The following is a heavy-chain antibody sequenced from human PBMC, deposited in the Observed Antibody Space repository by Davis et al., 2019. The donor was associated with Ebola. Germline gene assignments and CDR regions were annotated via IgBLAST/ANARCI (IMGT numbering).Heavy chain of an antibody. J-gene: IGHJ6*02. V-gene: IGHV3-48*03. CDR1: GFPFSGYE. CDR2: INSRGTTK. CDR3: AREIGVDWPRCMDV. D-gene: IGHD3/OR15-3a*01. Sequence: GGSLRLSCEASGFPFSGYEMNWVRQAPGKGLEWISFINSRGTTKYYADSVKGRFTITRDNANNSLSLKMNSLRAEDTAVYYCAREIGVDWPRCMDVWGQGTTVTVSS.